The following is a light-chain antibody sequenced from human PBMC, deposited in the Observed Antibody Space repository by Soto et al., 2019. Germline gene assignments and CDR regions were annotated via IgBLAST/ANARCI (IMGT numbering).Light chain of an antibody. J-gene: IGLJ2*01. Sequence: QSVLTQPASVSGSPGQSITMSCTGTSSDVGGYNYVSWYQQHPGKAPKLMIYDVSNRPSGVSNRFSGSKSGNTASLTISGLQAEDEADCYCSSYTSSSTLGVFGGGTKVTVL. CDR3: SSYTSSSTLGV. CDR2: DVS. V-gene: IGLV2-14*01. CDR1: SSDVGGYNY.